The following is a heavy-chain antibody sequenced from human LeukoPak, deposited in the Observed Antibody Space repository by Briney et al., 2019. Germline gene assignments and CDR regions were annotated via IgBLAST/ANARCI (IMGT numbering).Heavy chain of an antibody. J-gene: IGHJ4*01. CDR3: AKDSGGYTYVFDY. D-gene: IGHD5-18*01. Sequence: GRSLRLSCAASGFTFSSHGMHWVRQAPGKGLEWVAVISYDGSNKYYADSVKGRFTISRDNSKNTLYLQMNSLRAEDTAVYYCAKDSGGYTYVFDYWGHGTLVTVS. CDR2: ISYDGSNK. CDR1: GFTFSSHG. V-gene: IGHV3-30*18.